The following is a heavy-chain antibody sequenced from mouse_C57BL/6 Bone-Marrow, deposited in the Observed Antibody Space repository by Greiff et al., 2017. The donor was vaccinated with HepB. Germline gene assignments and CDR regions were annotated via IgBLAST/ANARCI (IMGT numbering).Heavy chain of an antibody. Sequence: VQLQQSGAELVRPGTSVKMSCKASGYTFTNYWIGWAKQRPGHGLEWIGDIYPGGGYTNYNEKFKGKATLTADKSSSTAYMQFSSLTSEDSAIYYCAREENWDGYAMDYWGQGTSGTVSS. CDR1: GYTFTNYW. D-gene: IGHD4-1*01. CDR3: AREENWDGYAMDY. J-gene: IGHJ4*01. V-gene: IGHV1-63*01. CDR2: IYPGGGYT.